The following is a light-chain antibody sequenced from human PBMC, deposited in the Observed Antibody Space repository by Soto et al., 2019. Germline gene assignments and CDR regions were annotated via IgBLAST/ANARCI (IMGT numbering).Light chain of an antibody. Sequence: QSVLTQPPSVSWAPGQRVTISCTGSSSNIGAGYDVHWYHQLPGTAPKLLIYVNSNRPSGVPDRFSGSKSGTSASLAITGLQAEDEADYYCQSYDSSLSAVVFGGGTKLTVL. V-gene: IGLV1-40*01. J-gene: IGLJ2*01. CDR3: QSYDSSLSAVV. CDR1: SSNIGAGYD. CDR2: VNS.